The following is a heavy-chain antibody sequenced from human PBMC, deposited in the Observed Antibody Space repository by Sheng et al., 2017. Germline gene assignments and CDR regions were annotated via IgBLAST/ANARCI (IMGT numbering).Heavy chain of an antibody. V-gene: IGHV3-33*01. Sequence: QVQLVESGGGVVQPGRSLRLSCAASGFTFSSYGMHWVRQAPGKGLEWVAVIWYDGSNKYYADSVKGRFTISRDNSKNTLYLQMNSLRAEDTAVYCCARSISYGTRRPPDAFDIWGQGTMVTVSS. CDR3: ARSISYGTRRPPDAFDI. CDR1: GFTFSSYG. CDR2: IWYDGSNK. J-gene: IGHJ3*02. D-gene: IGHD5-18*01.